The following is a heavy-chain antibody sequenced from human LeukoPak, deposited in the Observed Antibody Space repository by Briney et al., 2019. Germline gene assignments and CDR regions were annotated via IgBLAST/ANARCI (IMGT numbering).Heavy chain of an antibody. J-gene: IGHJ5*02. Sequence: TGRSLRISCAASGFTFSSYAMHWVRQAPGKGLEWVGVISYDGSNKYYADSVKGRFTISRDNSKNTLYLQMNSLRAEDTAVYYCARNQPDDYGDYDGWFDPWGQGTLVTVSS. V-gene: IGHV3-30-3*01. CDR1: GFTFSSYA. D-gene: IGHD4-17*01. CDR2: ISYDGSNK. CDR3: ARNQPDDYGDYDGWFDP.